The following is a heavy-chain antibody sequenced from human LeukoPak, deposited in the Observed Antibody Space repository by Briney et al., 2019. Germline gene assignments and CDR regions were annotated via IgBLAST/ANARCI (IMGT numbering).Heavy chain of an antibody. V-gene: IGHV4-39*01. J-gene: IGHJ4*02. CDR3: ARGYDYVSESYSFFDY. Sequence: SETLSLTCTVSGGSISTSSYYWGWIRQPPGKGLECIGTIYYTGTTYYNPSLKSRVTISVDTSKNQFSLKLSSVTAADTAVYYCARGYDYVSESYSFFDYWGQGTLVTVSS. D-gene: IGHD3-10*01. CDR1: GGSISTSSYY. CDR2: IYYTGTT.